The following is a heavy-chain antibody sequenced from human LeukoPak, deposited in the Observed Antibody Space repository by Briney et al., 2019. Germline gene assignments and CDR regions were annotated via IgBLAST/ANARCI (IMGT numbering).Heavy chain of an antibody. V-gene: IGHV3-23*01. CDR2: ISGSGGST. J-gene: IGHJ4*02. CDR1: GFTFRSYA. D-gene: IGHD6-13*01. CDR3: AKDLGSSWYRFDY. Sequence: GGSLRLSCAASGFTFRSYAMSWVRQAPGKGLEWVSGISGSGGSTYYADSVKGRFTISRDNSKNTLYLQMNSPRAEDTAVYYCAKDLGSSWYRFDYWGQGTLVTVSS.